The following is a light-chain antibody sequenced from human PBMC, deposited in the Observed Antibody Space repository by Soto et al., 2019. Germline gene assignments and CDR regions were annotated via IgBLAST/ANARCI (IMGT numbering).Light chain of an antibody. CDR2: GAS. Sequence: EAVLTQSPATLSLSPGERATLSCRASQSVSSSFLAWYQQKAGQAPRLLIYGASRRATGIPDRFSGSGSGTDFTLTISRLEPEDFAVYYCQQYGSSPLTFGGGTKVAI. V-gene: IGKV3-20*01. CDR1: QSVSSSF. J-gene: IGKJ4*01. CDR3: QQYGSSPLT.